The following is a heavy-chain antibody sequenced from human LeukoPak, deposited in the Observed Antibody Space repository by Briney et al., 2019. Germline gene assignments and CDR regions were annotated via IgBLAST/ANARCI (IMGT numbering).Heavy chain of an antibody. J-gene: IGHJ6*03. CDR2: MNPNSGNT. CDR1: GYTFTSYD. Sequence: ASVKVSCKASGYTFTSYDINWVRQATGQGLEWMGWMNPNSGNTGYAQKFQGRVTMTRNTSISTAYMELSSLRSEGTAVYYCARARAGVVPAADYYYYYMDVWGKGTTVTVSS. D-gene: IGHD2-2*01. V-gene: IGHV1-8*01. CDR3: ARARAGVVPAADYYYYYMDV.